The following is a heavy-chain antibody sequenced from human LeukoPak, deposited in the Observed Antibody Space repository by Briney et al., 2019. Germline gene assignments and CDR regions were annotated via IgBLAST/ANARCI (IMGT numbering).Heavy chain of an antibody. CDR3: ARIMVAGTSWYFDL. CDR1: GGSISSYY. D-gene: IGHD6-19*01. CDR2: IYYSGST. Sequence: SETLSLTCTVSGGSISSYYWSWIRQPPGKGLEWIGYIYYSGSTNYNPSLKSRVTISVDTSKNQFSLKLSSVTAADTAVYYCARIMVAGTSWYFDLWGRGTLVTVSS. J-gene: IGHJ2*01. V-gene: IGHV4-59*08.